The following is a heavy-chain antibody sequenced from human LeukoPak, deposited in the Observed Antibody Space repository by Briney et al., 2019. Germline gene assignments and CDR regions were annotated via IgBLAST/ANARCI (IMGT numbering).Heavy chain of an antibody. CDR3: ARADYYDRSGYSFDY. CDR2: IIPIFGIA. V-gene: IGHV1-69*04. D-gene: IGHD3-22*01. Sequence: ASVKVSCKASGGTFSSYAISWVRQAPGQGLEWMGRIIPIFGIANYAQKLQGRVTITAVKSTSTAYMELSSLRSEDTAVYYCARADYYDRSGYSFDYWGQGTLVTVSS. CDR1: GGTFSSYA. J-gene: IGHJ4*02.